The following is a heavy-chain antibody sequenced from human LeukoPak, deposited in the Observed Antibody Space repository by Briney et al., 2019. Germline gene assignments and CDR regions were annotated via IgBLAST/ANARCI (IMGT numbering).Heavy chain of an antibody. D-gene: IGHD3-10*01. J-gene: IGHJ6*02. CDR2: ISGSGGST. CDR3: AKTHEVNYYGSGSYYMDV. CDR1: GFTFSSYA. V-gene: IGHV3-23*01. Sequence: GGSLRLSCAASGFTFSSYAMSWVRQAPGKGLEWASSISGSGGSTYYADFVKGRLTISRDNSKNTLYLQMNSLRAEDTAVYSCAKTHEVNYYGSGSYYMDVWGQGTTVTVSS.